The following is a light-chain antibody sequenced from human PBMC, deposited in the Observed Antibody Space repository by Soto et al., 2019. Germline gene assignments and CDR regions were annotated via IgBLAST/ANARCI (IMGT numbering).Light chain of an antibody. CDR1: QSLLYSSNNKNY. V-gene: IGKV4-1*01. CDR2: WAS. J-gene: IGKJ1*01. CDR3: QQYFITPHT. Sequence: DIVMTQSPDSLAVSLGERATINCKSSQSLLYSSNNKNYLAWYQQKPGQPPQLLIYWASTRESGVPDRFSGSGSGTDFTLTISSLQXEDVAVYYCQQYFITPHTFGQGTKVEIK.